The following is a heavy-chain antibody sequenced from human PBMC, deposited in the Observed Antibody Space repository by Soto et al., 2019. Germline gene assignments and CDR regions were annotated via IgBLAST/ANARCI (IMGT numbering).Heavy chain of an antibody. J-gene: IGHJ4*02. V-gene: IGHV3-11*01. CDR2: ISASSTTI. CDR1: GFTLSDHY. Sequence: QVQLVESGGGLVKIGGSLRLSCAASGFTLSDHYMTWVRQVPGKGLEWVSYISASSTTIYYADSVKGRFTISRDNAKNLLFLQMTGLRAEVLAVYFCVRDIRGANCGQGNLVTGSS. CDR3: VRDIRGAN.